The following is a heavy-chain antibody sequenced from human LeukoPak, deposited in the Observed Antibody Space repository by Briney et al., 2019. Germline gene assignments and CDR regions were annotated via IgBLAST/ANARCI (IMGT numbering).Heavy chain of an antibody. CDR1: GFTFTTYW. CDR2: INQDGTEK. J-gene: IGHJ4*02. CDR3: AKVAKYYYGPETYYFFEQ. D-gene: IGHD3-10*01. V-gene: IGHV3-7*01. Sequence: GGSLRLSCAASGFTFTTYWMSWVRQAPGKGLGWVASINQDGTEKYYVDSVKGRFTISRDYAKKSLFLQMNSLRVEDTAVYFCAKVAKYYYGPETYYFFEQWGQGTPVTAAS.